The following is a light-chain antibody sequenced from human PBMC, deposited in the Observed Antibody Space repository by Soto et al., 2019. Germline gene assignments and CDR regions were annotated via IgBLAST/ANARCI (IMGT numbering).Light chain of an antibody. CDR1: QSVSVNS. CDR3: QQYGRSPFT. Sequence: EIVLTQSPGTLSLSPGERATLSCRASQSVSVNSLAWYQQKGGQAPRLLIYAASTRATGVPDRFSGTGSGTDFALTISRLETDDSAVYYCQQYGRSPFTFGQGTKLQIK. CDR2: AAS. V-gene: IGKV3-20*01. J-gene: IGKJ2*01.